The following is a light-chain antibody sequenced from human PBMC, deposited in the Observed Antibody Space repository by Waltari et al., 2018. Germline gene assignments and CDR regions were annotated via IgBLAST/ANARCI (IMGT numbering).Light chain of an antibody. J-gene: IGKJ2*02. CDR2: DAS. CDR1: QDISHY. CDR3: QQYDGLPCT. Sequence: DIQMTQSPPTLSASVGDRVTFTCQASQDISHYLNWYQQKPGKAPKLLIYDASNLERGAPTRFSGSGSGTDFTFTISRLETEDIATYYCQQYDGLPCTFGQGTKLEIK. V-gene: IGKV1-33*01.